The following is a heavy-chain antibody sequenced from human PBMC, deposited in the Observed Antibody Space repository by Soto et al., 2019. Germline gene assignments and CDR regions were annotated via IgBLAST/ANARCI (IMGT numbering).Heavy chain of an antibody. J-gene: IGHJ6*02. D-gene: IGHD3-3*01. CDR1: GFTFSSYG. CDR3: ARDRDFWSGYYFYYYGMDV. CDR2: ISYDGSNK. Sequence: PGGSLRLSCAASGFTFSSYGMHWVRQAPGKGLEWVAVISYDGSNKYYADSVKGRFTISRDNSKNTLYLQMNSLRAEDTAVYYCARDRDFWSGYYFYYYGMDVWGQGTTVTVSS. V-gene: IGHV3-30*03.